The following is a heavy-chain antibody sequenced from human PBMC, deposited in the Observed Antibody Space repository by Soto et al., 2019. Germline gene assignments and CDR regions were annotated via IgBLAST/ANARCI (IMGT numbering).Heavy chain of an antibody. D-gene: IGHD3-16*01. CDR3: ARDPFWERGAFDI. J-gene: IGHJ3*02. CDR2: INHSGST. Sequence: QVQLQQWGAGLLKPSETLSLTCAVYGGSFSGYYWSWIRQPPGKGLEWIGEINHSGSTNYNPSLKIRVTISVDTSKNQFSLKLSSVTAADTAVYYCARDPFWERGAFDIWGQGTMVTVSS. V-gene: IGHV4-34*01. CDR1: GGSFSGYY.